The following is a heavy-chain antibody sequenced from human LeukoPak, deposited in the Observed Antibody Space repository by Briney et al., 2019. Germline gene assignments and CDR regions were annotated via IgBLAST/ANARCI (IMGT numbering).Heavy chain of an antibody. CDR3: ARGRGCSYGAFDY. CDR1: GFTFSSYA. J-gene: IGHJ4*02. V-gene: IGHV3-30*04. Sequence: GRSLRLSCAASGFTFSSYAMHWVRQAPGKGLEWVAVISYDGSNKYYADSVKGRFTISRDNSKNTLYLQMNSLRAEDTAVYYCARGRGCSYGAFDYWGQGTLVTVSS. D-gene: IGHD5-18*01. CDR2: ISYDGSNK.